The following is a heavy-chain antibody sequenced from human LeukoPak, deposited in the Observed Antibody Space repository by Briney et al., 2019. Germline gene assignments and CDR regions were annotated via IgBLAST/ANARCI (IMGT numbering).Heavy chain of an antibody. J-gene: IGHJ4*02. CDR3: ARPAGDSSYYFDY. V-gene: IGHV4-39*01. Sequence: ETLSLTCTVSGGSISSSSYYWGWIRQPPGKGLEWIGSIYYSGSTYYNPSLKSRVTISVDTSKNQFSLKLSSVTAADTAVYYCARPAGDSSYYFDYWGQGTLVTVSS. D-gene: IGHD4-17*01. CDR2: IYYSGST. CDR1: GGSISSSSYY.